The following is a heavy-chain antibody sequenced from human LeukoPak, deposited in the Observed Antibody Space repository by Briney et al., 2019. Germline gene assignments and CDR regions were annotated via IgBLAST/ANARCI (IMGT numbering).Heavy chain of an antibody. CDR3: ASSGLRWYYFDY. V-gene: IGHV1-46*01. Sequence: GASVKVSCKASGYTFTSYYMHWVRQAPGQGLEWMGIINPSGGSTSYAQKFQGRVTMTRDMSTSTVYMELSSLRSEDTAVYYCASSGLRWYYFDYWGQGTLVTVSS. CDR1: GYTFTSYY. CDR2: INPSGGST. J-gene: IGHJ4*02. D-gene: IGHD4-23*01.